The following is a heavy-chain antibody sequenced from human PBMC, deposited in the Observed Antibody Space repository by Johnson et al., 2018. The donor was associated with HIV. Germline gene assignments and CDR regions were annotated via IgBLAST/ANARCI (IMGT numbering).Heavy chain of an antibody. CDR3: ARDRGYWDAFDI. CDR2: ISGSGTNI. V-gene: IGHV3-11*04. J-gene: IGHJ3*02. D-gene: IGHD3-22*01. Sequence: QVQLVESGGGLVKPGGSLRLSCAASGFSFSDYYMSWIRQAPGKGLEWVSYISGSGTNIYYADSVKGRFSISRDNAKQSLYLQMNSLRAEDTAVYYCARDRGYWDAFDIWGQGTMVTVSS. CDR1: GFSFSDYY.